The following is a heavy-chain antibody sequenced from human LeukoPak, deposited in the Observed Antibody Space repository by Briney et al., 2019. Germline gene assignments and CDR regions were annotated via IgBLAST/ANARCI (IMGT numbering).Heavy chain of an antibody. V-gene: IGHV1-2*02. J-gene: IGHJ4*02. CDR1: GYTFTSYG. CDR2: INPNSGGT. CDR3: ASGGILGVVIISYFDY. D-gene: IGHD3-3*01. Sequence: ASVKVSCKASGYTFTSYGISWVRQAPGQGLEWMGWINPNSGGTNYAQKFQGRVTMTRDTSINTAYMELSRLRSDDTAVYYCASGGILGVVIISYFDYWGQGTLVTVSS.